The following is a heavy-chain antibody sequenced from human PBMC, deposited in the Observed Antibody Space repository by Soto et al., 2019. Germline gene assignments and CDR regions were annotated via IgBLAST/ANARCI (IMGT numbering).Heavy chain of an antibody. J-gene: IGHJ4*02. D-gene: IGHD2-15*01. CDR3: ARPDSHCSGGSCYSLDYFDY. Sequence: PGESLKISCKGSGYSFTSYWIGWVRQMPGKGLEWMGIIYPGDSDTRYSPSFQGQVTISADKSVSTAYLQWSSLKASDTAMYYCARPDSHCSGGSCYSLDYFDYWGQGTLVTVSS. CDR2: IYPGDSDT. V-gene: IGHV5-51*01. CDR1: GYSFTSYW.